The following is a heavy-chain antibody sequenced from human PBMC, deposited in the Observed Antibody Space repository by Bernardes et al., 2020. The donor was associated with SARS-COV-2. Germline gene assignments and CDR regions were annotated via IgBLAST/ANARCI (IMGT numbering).Heavy chain of an antibody. Sequence: GSLRLSCAASGFNFSSYAMSWVRQAPGKGLEWVSGISGTGYTTYYADSVKGRFTISRDSSKTTLYLQMNSLRAEDTAVYYCAGTKVVTPRLFDYWGQGTLVSVSS. J-gene: IGHJ4*02. D-gene: IGHD2-21*02. CDR2: ISGTGYTT. V-gene: IGHV3-23*01. CDR3: AGTKVVTPRLFDY. CDR1: GFNFSSYA.